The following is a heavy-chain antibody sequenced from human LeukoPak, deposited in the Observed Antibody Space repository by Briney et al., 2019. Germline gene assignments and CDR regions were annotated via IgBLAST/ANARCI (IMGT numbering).Heavy chain of an antibody. D-gene: IGHD5-18*01. CDR3: ARSGYSYGYSGGWFDP. Sequence: GESLKISCKGSGYSFTSYWIGWVRQMPGKGLEWMGIIYPGDSDTRYSPSFQGQVTISADKSISTAYLQWSSLEASDTAMYYCARSGYSYGYSGGWFDPWGQGTLVTVSS. J-gene: IGHJ5*02. CDR2: IYPGDSDT. CDR1: GYSFTSYW. V-gene: IGHV5-51*01.